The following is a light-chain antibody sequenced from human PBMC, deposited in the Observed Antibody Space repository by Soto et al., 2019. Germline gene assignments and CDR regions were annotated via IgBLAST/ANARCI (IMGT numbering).Light chain of an antibody. CDR2: AAS. CDR3: QQSDSFPRT. V-gene: IGKV1-39*01. CDR1: QSISSY. J-gene: IGKJ1*01. Sequence: DIPMTRSTSYLSAAVGDRVTITCRASQSISSYLNWYQHKPGKAPKLLIYAASSLQTGVPSRFSGSRSGTDFALTISSLQGDDFASYYCQQSDSFPRTFGQGTKVDIK.